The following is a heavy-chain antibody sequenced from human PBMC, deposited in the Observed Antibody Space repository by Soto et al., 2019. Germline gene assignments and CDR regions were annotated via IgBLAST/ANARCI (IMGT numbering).Heavy chain of an antibody. V-gene: IGHV1-18*01. D-gene: IGHD3-22*01. CDR3: ARDPTTYYYDSSGYNQNWFDP. CDR2: ISAYNGNT. J-gene: IGHJ5*02. Sequence: ASVKVSCKASGYTFTSYGISWVRQAPGQGLEWMGWISAYNGNTNYAQKLQGRVTMTTDTSTSTAYMELRSLRSDDTAVYYCARDPTTYYYDSSGYNQNWFDPWG. CDR1: GYTFTSYG.